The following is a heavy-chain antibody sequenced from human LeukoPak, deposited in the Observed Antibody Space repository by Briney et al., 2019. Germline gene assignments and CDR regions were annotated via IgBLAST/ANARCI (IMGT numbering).Heavy chain of an antibody. CDR3: ARGITIFGVVANWYFDL. Sequence: GASVKVSCKASGYTFTGYYMHWVRQAPGQGLEWMGWINPNSGGTNYAQKFQGRVTMTRDTSISTAYMELSRLRSDDTAVYYCARGITIFGVVANWYFDLWGRGTLVTVSS. CDR1: GYTFTGYY. J-gene: IGHJ2*01. CDR2: INPNSGGT. V-gene: IGHV1-2*02. D-gene: IGHD3-3*01.